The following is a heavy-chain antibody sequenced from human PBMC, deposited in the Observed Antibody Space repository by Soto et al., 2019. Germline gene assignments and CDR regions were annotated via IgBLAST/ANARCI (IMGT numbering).Heavy chain of an antibody. CDR2: IYYSGST. V-gene: IGHV4-31*03. Sequence: QVQLQESGPGLVKPSLTLSLTCTVSGGSISSDDYYWNWIRQRPGEGLEWIGYIYYSGSTSYNPSLKSRISISVDTSKNQFSPKLSSVTAADTAVYYCARVDSSTWYPDYWGQGTLVTVSS. J-gene: IGHJ4*02. CDR1: GGSISSDDYY. CDR3: ARVDSSTWYPDY. D-gene: IGHD6-13*01.